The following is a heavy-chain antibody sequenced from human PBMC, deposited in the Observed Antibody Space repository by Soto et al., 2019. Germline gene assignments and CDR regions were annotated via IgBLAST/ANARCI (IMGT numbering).Heavy chain of an antibody. CDR2: ISAYNGNT. Sequence: ASVKVSCKASGYTFTSYGISWVRQAPGQGLEWMGWISAYNGNTNYAQKLQGRVTMTTDTSTSTAYMELRSLRSDDTAVYYCARRSAYYYDSSGYSDYWGQGTLVTVSS. CDR1: GYTFTSYG. J-gene: IGHJ4*02. D-gene: IGHD3-22*01. CDR3: ARRSAYYYDSSGYSDY. V-gene: IGHV1-18*01.